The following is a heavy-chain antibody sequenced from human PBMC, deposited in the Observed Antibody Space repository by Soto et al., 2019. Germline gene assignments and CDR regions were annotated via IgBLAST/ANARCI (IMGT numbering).Heavy chain of an antibody. Sequence: QVQLQESGPGLVKPSETLSLTCTVSGGSISSYYWSWIRQPAGKGLEWIGRIYTSGSTNYNPSLKSRVSMSVDTSKNQFSLKLSSVTAGDTAVYYCARSHYDILTGYPSGWYFDLWGRGTLVTVSS. D-gene: IGHD3-9*01. V-gene: IGHV4-4*07. CDR3: ARSHYDILTGYPSGWYFDL. J-gene: IGHJ2*01. CDR2: IYTSGST. CDR1: GGSISSYY.